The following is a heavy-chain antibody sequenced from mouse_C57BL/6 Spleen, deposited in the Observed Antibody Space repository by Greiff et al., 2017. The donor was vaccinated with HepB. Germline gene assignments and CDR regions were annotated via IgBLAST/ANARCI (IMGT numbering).Heavy chain of an antibody. Sequence: VQLQQSGAELVRPGTSVKMSCKASGYTFTNYWIGWAKQRPGHGLEWIGDIYPGGGYTNYNEKFKGKATLTADKSSSTAYMQFSSLTSEDSAIYYCARRELVPDYAMDYWGQGTSVTVSS. D-gene: IGHD4-1*01. CDR2: IYPGGGYT. J-gene: IGHJ4*01. CDR3: ARRELVPDYAMDY. V-gene: IGHV1-63*01. CDR1: GYTFTNYW.